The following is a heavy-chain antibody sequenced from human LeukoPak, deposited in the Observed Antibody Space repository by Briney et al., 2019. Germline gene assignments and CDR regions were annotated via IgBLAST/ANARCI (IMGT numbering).Heavy chain of an antibody. J-gene: IGHJ4*02. CDR3: ARDPFPSYSSSWYGTYYFDY. CDR1: GFTFSSYS. CDR2: ISSSSSYI. V-gene: IGHV3-21*01. D-gene: IGHD6-13*01. Sequence: PGGSLRLSCAASGFTFSSYSMNWVRQAPGKGLEWVSSISSSSSYIYYADSVKGRFTISRDNAKNSLYLQMNSLRAEDTAVYYCARDPFPSYSSSWYGTYYFDYWGQGTLVTVSS.